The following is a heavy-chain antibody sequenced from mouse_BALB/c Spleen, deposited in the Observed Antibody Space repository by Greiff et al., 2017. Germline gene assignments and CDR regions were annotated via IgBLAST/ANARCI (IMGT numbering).Heavy chain of an antibody. CDR2: ISSGSSTI. Sequence: EVMLVESGGGLVKPGGSRKLSCAASGFTFSSFGMHWVRQAPEKGLEWVAYISSGSSTIYYADTVKGRFTISRDNPKNTLFLQMTSLRSEDTAMYYCARASYGNYVPHFDYWGQGTTLTVSS. CDR3: ARASYGNYVPHFDY. V-gene: IGHV5-17*02. CDR1: GFTFSSFG. J-gene: IGHJ2*01. D-gene: IGHD2-1*01.